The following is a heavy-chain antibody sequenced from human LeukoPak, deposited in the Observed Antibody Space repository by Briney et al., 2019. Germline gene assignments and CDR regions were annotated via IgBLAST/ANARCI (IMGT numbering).Heavy chain of an antibody. V-gene: IGHV3-9*01. J-gene: IGHJ4*02. CDR2: ISWNSGGI. CDR1: GFTFDDHA. D-gene: IGHD6-6*01. Sequence: GGSLRLSCAASGFTFDDHAMHRVRQAPGKGLEWVSGISWNSGGITYADSVNGRFTISRDNTKNSLYLQMNSLRAEDTALYYCSRVSAYTTSSGEFDYWGQGTLVTVSS. CDR3: SRVSAYTTSSGEFDY.